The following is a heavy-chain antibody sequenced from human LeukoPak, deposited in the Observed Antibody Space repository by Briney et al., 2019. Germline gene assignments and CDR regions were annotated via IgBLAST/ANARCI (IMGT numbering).Heavy chain of an antibody. D-gene: IGHD5-18*01. CDR3: AIVDTTVGFDY. V-gene: IGHV1-18*04. CDR1: GDTFTTYG. CDR2: ISAYNGNT. J-gene: IGHJ4*02. Sequence: ASVKVSCKTSGDTFTTYGITWVRQAPGQGLEWMGWISAYNGNTAYAQKFQGRVTVTTDSSTRTASMDLRSLRSDDTAVYYCAIVDTTVGFDYWGQGTLVTVSS.